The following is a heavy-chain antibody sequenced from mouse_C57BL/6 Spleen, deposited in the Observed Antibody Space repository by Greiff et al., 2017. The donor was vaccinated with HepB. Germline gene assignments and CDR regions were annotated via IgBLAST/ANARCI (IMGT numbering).Heavy chain of an antibody. V-gene: IGHV5-4*03. Sequence: EVKVVESGGGLVKPGGSLKLSCAASGFTFSSYAMSWVRQTPEKRLEWVATISDGGSYTYYPDNVKGRFTISRDNAKNNLYLQMSHLKSEDTAMYYCARLDYGSSYEAMDYWGQGTSVTVSS. CDR1: GFTFSSYA. D-gene: IGHD1-1*01. CDR3: ARLDYGSSYEAMDY. J-gene: IGHJ4*01. CDR2: ISDGGSYT.